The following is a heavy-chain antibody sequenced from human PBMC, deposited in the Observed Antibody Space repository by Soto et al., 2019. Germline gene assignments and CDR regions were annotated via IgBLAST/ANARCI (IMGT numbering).Heavy chain of an antibody. J-gene: IGHJ4*02. Sequence: QMQLRESGPGLMKPSGTLSLTCAVSGASISSDKWWTWVLQPPGKGLEWIGEIHHWKSANYNPSLKSRVPMSVNKYKNQFSLMVNSVTDADTAVYYCARGGDWRFYYWGQGVLVTVSS. D-gene: IGHD3-10*01. V-gene: IGHV4-4*02. CDR2: IHHWKSA. CDR3: ARGGDWRFYY. CDR1: GASISSDKW.